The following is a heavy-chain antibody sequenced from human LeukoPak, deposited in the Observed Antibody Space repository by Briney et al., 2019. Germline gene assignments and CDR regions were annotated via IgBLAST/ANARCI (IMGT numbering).Heavy chain of an antibody. D-gene: IGHD3-10*01. CDR3: ARSLGYGSGSYLDY. CDR2: IDWDDDK. J-gene: IGHJ4*02. CDR1: GFSLSTSSMC. V-gene: IGHV2-70*16. Sequence: SCPVLVKPTQTLTLTCTFSGFSLSTSSMCVSWIRQPPGKALEWLARIDWDDDKFYSTSLKTRLTISKDTSKNQVVLTMTNMDPVDTATYYCARSLGYGSGSYLDYWGQGTLVTVSS.